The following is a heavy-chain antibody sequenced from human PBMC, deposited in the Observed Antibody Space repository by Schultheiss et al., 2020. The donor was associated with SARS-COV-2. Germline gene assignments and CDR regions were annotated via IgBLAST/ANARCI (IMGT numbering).Heavy chain of an antibody. D-gene: IGHD6-19*01. CDR1: GGSISSSS. J-gene: IGHJ1*01. V-gene: IGHV4-34*01. CDR3: ARGIFGPAVAGLYFQH. Sequence: SETLSLTCTVSGGSISSSSCKGIRQPPGKGLEWIGEINHSGSTNYNPSLKSRVTISVDTSKNQFSLKLSSVTAADTAVYYCARGIFGPAVAGLYFQHWGQGTLVTVS. CDR2: INHSGST.